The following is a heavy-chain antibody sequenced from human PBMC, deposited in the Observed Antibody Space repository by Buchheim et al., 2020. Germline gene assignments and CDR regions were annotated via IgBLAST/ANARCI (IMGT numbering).Heavy chain of an antibody. CDR1: GFTFIDYA. CDR2: ISTSGDAT. Sequence: EVQLLESGGGLVQPGRSPKLSCAASGFTFIDYAMSWVRQAPGKGLEWVSAISTSGDATYYADSVKGRFTISRDNSKNTLHLQMNSLRAEDTAVYYCARRGYNYGGAYWGQGTL. D-gene: IGHD5-18*01. V-gene: IGHV3-23*01. J-gene: IGHJ4*02. CDR3: ARRGYNYGGAY.